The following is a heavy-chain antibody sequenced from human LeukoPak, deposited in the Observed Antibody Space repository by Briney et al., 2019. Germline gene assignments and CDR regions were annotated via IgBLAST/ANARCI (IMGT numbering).Heavy chain of an antibody. CDR3: ARRPDYYYGMDV. CDR2: INHSGST. Sequence: SETLSLTCAVYGGSFSGYYWSWIRQPPGKGLEWIGEINHSGSTNYNPSLKSRVTISVDTSKNQFSLKLSSVTAADTAVYYCARRPDYYYGMDVWGQGTTVTVSS. CDR1: GGSFSGYY. V-gene: IGHV4-34*01. J-gene: IGHJ6*02.